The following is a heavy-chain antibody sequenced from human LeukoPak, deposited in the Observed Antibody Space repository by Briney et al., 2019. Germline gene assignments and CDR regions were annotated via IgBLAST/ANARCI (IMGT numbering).Heavy chain of an antibody. CDR2: ISAYNGNT. J-gene: IGHJ4*02. CDR3: ARPYYYDSSGYYYFDY. CDR1: GYTFTSYG. D-gene: IGHD3-22*01. Sequence: GSVKVSCKASGYTFTSYGISWVRQATGQGLEWMGWISAYNGNTNYAQKLQGRVTMTTDTSTGTAYMELRSLRSDDTAVYYCARPYYYDSSGYYYFDYWGQGTLVTVSS. V-gene: IGHV1-18*01.